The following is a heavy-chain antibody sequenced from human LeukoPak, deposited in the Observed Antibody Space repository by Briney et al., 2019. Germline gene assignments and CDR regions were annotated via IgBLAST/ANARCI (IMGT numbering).Heavy chain of an antibody. CDR3: AKAHSSGWYYFDS. CDR2: ISSDGTNK. V-gene: IGHV3-30*18. Sequence: PGGSLRLSCAASGFTFSRYGIHWVRQAPGKGLEWVAAISSDGTNKNYADSVKGRITISRDNSKNTLYLQMNSLRVEDTAVYYCAKAHSSGWYYFDSWGQGTLVTVSS. J-gene: IGHJ4*02. CDR1: GFTFSRYG. D-gene: IGHD6-19*01.